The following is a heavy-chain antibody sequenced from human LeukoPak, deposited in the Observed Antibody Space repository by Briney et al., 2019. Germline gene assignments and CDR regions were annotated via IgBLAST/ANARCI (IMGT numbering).Heavy chain of an antibody. Sequence: GGSLRLSCAASGFTFDDYGMNWVRQAPGKGLEWVSAISGSGGSTYYADSVKGRFTISRDNSKNTLYLQMNSLRAEDTAVYYCAKAGTSSGSDDYYYYGMDVWGQGTTVTVSS. D-gene: IGHD3-10*01. CDR3: AKAGTSSGSDDYYYYGMDV. J-gene: IGHJ6*02. V-gene: IGHV3-23*01. CDR2: ISGSGGST. CDR1: GFTFDDYG.